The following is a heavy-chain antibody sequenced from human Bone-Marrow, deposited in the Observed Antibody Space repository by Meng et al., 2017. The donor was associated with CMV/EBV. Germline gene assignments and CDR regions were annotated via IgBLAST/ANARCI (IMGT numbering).Heavy chain of an antibody. D-gene: IGHD6-13*01. CDR3: ARRQTGIAAARGYYYGMDV. CDR2: IIPILGIA. V-gene: IGHV1-8*01. Sequence: ASVKVSCKASGYTFTSYDINWVRQAPGQGLEWMGGIIPILGIANYAQKFQGRVTITRNTSISTAYMELSSLRSEDTAVYYCARRQTGIAAARGYYYGMDVWGQGTTVTVSS. J-gene: IGHJ6*02. CDR1: GYTFTSYD.